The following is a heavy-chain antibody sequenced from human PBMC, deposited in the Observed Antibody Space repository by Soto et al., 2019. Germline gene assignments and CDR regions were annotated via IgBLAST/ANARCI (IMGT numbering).Heavy chain of an antibody. V-gene: IGHV1-46*01. Sequence: QVQLSQFGAEVKKPGASVKVSCKASGYSFTNFHIHWVRQAPGQGLEWMGMVDPSGGITRDAQRLRGKTTMPRAGRTIPVDMELRTLTPEDTAVYSLARDVIGHDNYEPIGYSFDHWGKGPLVPVSS. CDR1: GYSFTNFH. CDR2: VDPSGGIT. J-gene: IGHJ4*02. CDR3: ARDVIGHDNYEPIGYSFDH. D-gene: IGHD3-22*01.